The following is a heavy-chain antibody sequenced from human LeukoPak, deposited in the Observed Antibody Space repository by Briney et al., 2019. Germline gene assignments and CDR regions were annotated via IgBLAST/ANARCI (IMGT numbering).Heavy chain of an antibody. J-gene: IGHJ6*03. D-gene: IGHD3-10*01. CDR3: ARDNGWFGEFYYYYYMDV. CDR2: INHSGST. CDR1: GGSFSGYY. Sequence: SETLSLTCAVYGGSFSGYYWSWLRQPPGKGLEWIGEINHSGSTNYNPSLKSRVTISVDTSKNQFSLKLSSVTAADTAVYYCARDNGWFGEFYYYYYMDVWGKGTTVTISS. V-gene: IGHV4-34*01.